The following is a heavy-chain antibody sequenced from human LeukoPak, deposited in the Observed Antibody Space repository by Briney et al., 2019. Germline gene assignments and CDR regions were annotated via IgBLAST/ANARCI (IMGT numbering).Heavy chain of an antibody. J-gene: IGHJ4*02. CDR1: GGSISSSSDY. CDR2: FYYSGST. D-gene: IGHD6-13*01. CDR3: ARSNLMYSSSWYTFDY. V-gene: IGHV4-39*07. Sequence: SETLSLTCTVSGGSISSSSDYWGWIRQPPGNWLEWIGSFYYSGSTYYNPSLKSRVTISVDTSKNQFSLKVTSVNAADTAVYFCARSNLMYSSSWYTFDYWGQGTLVTVSS.